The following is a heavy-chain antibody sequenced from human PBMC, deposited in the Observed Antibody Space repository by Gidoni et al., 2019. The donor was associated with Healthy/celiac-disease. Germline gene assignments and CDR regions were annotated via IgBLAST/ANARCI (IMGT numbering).Heavy chain of an antibody. CDR2: IYYSGST. V-gene: IGHV4-39*01. CDR1: GGSISSSSYY. J-gene: IGHJ4*02. CDR3: ASRGEVTAVEWEPTPFDY. D-gene: IGHD1-26*01. Sequence: QLQLQESGPGLVKPSETLSLTCTVSGGSISSSSYYWGWIRQPPGKGLEWIGSIYYSGSTYYNPSLKSRVTISVDTSKNQFSLKLSSVTAADTAVYYCASRGEVTAVEWEPTPFDYWGQGTLVTVSS.